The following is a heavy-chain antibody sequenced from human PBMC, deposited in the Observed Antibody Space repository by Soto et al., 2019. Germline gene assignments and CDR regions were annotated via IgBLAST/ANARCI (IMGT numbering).Heavy chain of an antibody. V-gene: IGHV4-61*01. J-gene: IGHJ5*02. Sequence: QVQLQESGPGLVKPSETLSLTCTVSGGSVSSGSYYWSWIRQPPGKGLEWIGYIYYSGSTNYNPSIHSRVTISVDTSKNQFSLKLSSVTAADTAVYYCARSDDYGDYVPDWFDPWGQGTLVTVSS. CDR3: ARSDDYGDYVPDWFDP. D-gene: IGHD4-17*01. CDR2: IYYSGST. CDR1: GGSVSSGSYY.